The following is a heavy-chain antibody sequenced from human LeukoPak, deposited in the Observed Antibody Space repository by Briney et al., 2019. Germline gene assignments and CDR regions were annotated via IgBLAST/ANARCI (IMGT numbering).Heavy chain of an antibody. Sequence: GRSLRLSCAASGFTFSTYDMHWVRQAPGKGLEWVAIIWYDRSNKNYADSVKGRFTISRDNSKNTLYLQMNSLRAEDTAVYYCARAPDYGDYVGAIDMWGQGTMVTVSS. J-gene: IGHJ3*02. CDR2: IWYDRSNK. CDR3: ARAPDYGDYVGAIDM. D-gene: IGHD4-17*01. V-gene: IGHV3-33*01. CDR1: GFTFSTYD.